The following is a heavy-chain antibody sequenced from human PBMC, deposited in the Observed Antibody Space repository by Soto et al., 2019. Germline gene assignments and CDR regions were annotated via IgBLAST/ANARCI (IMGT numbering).Heavy chain of an antibody. CDR2: ISYDGSNK. Sequence: QVQLVESGGGVVQPGRSLRLSCAAPGFTFRSYAMHWVRQATGKGLEWVAVISYDGSNKYYADSVKGRFTISRDNSKNTLYLQMNSLRLEDTAVYYFARPLWRDDYNWGYFDLWGRGTLVTVSS. CDR3: ARPLWRDDYNWGYFDL. D-gene: IGHD4-4*01. J-gene: IGHJ2*01. V-gene: IGHV3-30-3*01. CDR1: GFTFRSYA.